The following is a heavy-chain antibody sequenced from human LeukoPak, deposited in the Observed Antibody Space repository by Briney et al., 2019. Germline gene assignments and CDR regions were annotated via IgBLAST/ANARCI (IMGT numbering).Heavy chain of an antibody. CDR3: ARDGGAWGFLFSFDY. CDR2: IYHSGST. V-gene: IGHV4-39*07. D-gene: IGHD3-16*01. CDR1: GGSITSSSYY. Sequence: SETLSLTCTVSGGSITSSSYYWGWIRQPPGKGLEWIGSIYHSGSTYYNPSLKSRVTISVDTSKNQFSLKLSSVTAADTAVYYCARDGGAWGFLFSFDYWGQGTLVTVSS. J-gene: IGHJ4*02.